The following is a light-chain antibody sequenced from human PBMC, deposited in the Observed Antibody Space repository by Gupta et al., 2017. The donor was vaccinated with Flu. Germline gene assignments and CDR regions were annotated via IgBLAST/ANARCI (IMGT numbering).Light chain of an antibody. J-gene: IGLJ1*01. CDR2: EVS. V-gene: IGLV2-14*01. CDR3: CSHSSSSTLDV. Sequence: QSALTQPASVSGSPGQSITISCTGTSSDIGTYNYVSWYQQHPGKAPKLLVYEVSNRPSGVSDRFSGSKSGNKASLTISWLQTEDEADYDCCSHSSSSTLDVCGTGTKVTV. CDR1: SSDIGTYNY.